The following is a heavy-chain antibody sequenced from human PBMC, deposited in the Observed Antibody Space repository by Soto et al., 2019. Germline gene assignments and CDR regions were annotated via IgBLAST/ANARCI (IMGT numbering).Heavy chain of an antibody. CDR2: INHSGSI. D-gene: IGHD4-17*01. V-gene: IGHV4-34*01. J-gene: IGHJ4*02. Sequence: SETLSLTCAVYGRSFSDYYWTWVRQPPGKGLEWIGEINHSGSINYNPSPESRLTISVDTSKNQFSLNLRSVTAADTAVYYCARGTTVVPPSFDYWGQATLVTVSS. CDR1: GRSFSDYY. CDR3: ARGTTVVPPSFDY.